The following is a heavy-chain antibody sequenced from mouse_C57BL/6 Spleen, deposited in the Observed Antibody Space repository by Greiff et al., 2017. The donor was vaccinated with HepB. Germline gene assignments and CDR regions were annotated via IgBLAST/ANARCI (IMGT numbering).Heavy chain of an antibody. CDR2: IYPRDGST. Sequence: QVQLQQSGPELVKPGASVKLSCKASGYTFTSYDINWVKQRPGQGLEWIGWIYPRDGSTKYNEKFKGKATLTVDTSSSTAYMELHSLTSEDSAVYFCARAVTGTGTLNWYFDVWGTGTTVTVSS. CDR1: GYTFTSYD. D-gene: IGHD4-1*01. J-gene: IGHJ1*03. V-gene: IGHV1-85*01. CDR3: ARAVTGTGTLNWYFDV.